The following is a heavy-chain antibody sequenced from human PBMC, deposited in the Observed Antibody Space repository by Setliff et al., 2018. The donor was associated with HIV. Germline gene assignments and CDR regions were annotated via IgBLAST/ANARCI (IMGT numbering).Heavy chain of an antibody. V-gene: IGHV4-34*01. CDR1: GGSFSDYY. J-gene: IGHJ5*01. CDR3: ARGFEGFCSGGSCHWFDS. Sequence: PSETLSLTCAVYGGSFSDYYWNWIRQTPGKGLEWLGEIDHCGRTNYNPSLKNRVTISRDTSKNQFSLRLISTTVADTAVYYCARGFEGFCSGGSCHWFDSWGQGTLVTVSS. CDR2: IDHCGRT. D-gene: IGHD2-15*01.